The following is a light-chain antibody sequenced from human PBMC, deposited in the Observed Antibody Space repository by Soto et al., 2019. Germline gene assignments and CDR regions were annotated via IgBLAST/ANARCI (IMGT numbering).Light chain of an antibody. CDR3: SSYTGSSTHV. V-gene: IGLV2-14*01. J-gene: IGLJ1*01. CDR1: DNDIGGYNY. CDR2: EVT. Sequence: QSALTQPASVSGSPGQSITISCTGTDNDIGGYNYVSWYQQHPGKAPKLMIYEVTHRPSGVSSRFFAFKSGNTASLTISGLQAEDEADYYCSSYTGSSTHVFGTGTKVTVL.